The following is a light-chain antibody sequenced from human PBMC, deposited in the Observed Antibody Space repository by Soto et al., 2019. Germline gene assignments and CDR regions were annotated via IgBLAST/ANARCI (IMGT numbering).Light chain of an antibody. CDR1: QGISNY. V-gene: IGKV1-27*01. CDR3: QKYDRAPFT. J-gene: IGKJ3*01. Sequence: DIQMTQSPSSLSASVGDRVTITCRASQGISNYLAWYQQKPGKVPKLLIFAASTLQSGVPSRFRGSGSGTDFTLTISSLHPEDVATYFCQKYDRAPFTFGPATTVDIK. CDR2: AAS.